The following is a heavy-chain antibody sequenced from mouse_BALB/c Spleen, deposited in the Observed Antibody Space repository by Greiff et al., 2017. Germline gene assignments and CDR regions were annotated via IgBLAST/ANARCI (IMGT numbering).Heavy chain of an antibody. CDR1: GFTFSSYG. D-gene: IGHD1-1*01. CDR3: ARLDYGSSYEAMDY. J-gene: IGHJ4*01. V-gene: IGHV5-6*01. CDR2: ISSGGSYT. Sequence: EVQLQESGGDLVKPGGSLKLSCAASGFTFSSYGMSWVRQTPDKRLEWVATISSGGSYTYYPDSVKGRFTISRDNAKNTLYLQMSSLKSEDTAMYYCARLDYGSSYEAMDYWGQGTSVTVSS.